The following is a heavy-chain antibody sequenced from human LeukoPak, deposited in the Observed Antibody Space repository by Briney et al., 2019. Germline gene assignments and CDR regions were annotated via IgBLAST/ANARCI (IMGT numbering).Heavy chain of an antibody. J-gene: IGHJ4*02. CDR1: GFTFINAW. Sequence: GGSLRLSCAASGFTFINAWMAWVRQAPGKGLEWVGRIKSNTDGGTADHGTPVKGRFIISRDDSKNTLHLQMNSLKTEDTAVYYCSTVGPSGSHYPLDSWGQGTLVTVSS. D-gene: IGHD3-10*01. CDR2: IKSNTDGGTA. CDR3: STVGPSGSHYPLDS. V-gene: IGHV3-15*01.